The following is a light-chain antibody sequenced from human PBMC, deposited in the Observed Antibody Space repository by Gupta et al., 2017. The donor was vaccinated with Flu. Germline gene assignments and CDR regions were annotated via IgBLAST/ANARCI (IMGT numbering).Light chain of an antibody. CDR2: WAS. V-gene: IGKV4-1*01. CDR3: QQYYSVPYT. J-gene: IGKJ2*01. Sequence: SLGERATINCRSSQSVLYSSNNKNYLAWYQQKPGQPPKLLIYWASIRESGVPDRFSGSGSGTDFNLNINSLQAEDLALYYCQQYYSVPYTFGQGTKLEMK. CDR1: QSVLYSSNNKNY.